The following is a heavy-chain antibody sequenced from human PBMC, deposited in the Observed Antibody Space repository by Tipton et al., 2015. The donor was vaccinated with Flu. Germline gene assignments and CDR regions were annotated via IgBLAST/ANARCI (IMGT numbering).Heavy chain of an antibody. CDR3: ATGALDF. J-gene: IGHJ3*01. CDR1: GGTASY. V-gene: IGHV4-39*07. CDR2: LHDSGSI. Sequence: LRLSCTVSGGTASYWAWIRQPPGKGLEWIGTLHDSGSIDYSPSLKSRVTMSIDRSNSQLSLKVKSVTAADAAVYYCATGALDFWGQGTMVAVSS.